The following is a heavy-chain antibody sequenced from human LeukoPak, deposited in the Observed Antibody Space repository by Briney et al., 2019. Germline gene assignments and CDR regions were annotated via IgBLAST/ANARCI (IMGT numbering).Heavy chain of an antibody. D-gene: IGHD4/OR15-4a*01. J-gene: IGHJ4*02. CDR2: TVGGGDGT. V-gene: IGHV3-23*01. CDR1: GFTFSSTS. CDR3: AKERDYGPADY. Sequence: GGSLRLSCAASGFTFSSTSMSWVRQAPGKGLEWVAVTVGGGDGTYYADSVKGRFTISRDSSNNTLYLQMNSLRAEDTAIYYCAKERDYGPADYWGQGTLVTVSS.